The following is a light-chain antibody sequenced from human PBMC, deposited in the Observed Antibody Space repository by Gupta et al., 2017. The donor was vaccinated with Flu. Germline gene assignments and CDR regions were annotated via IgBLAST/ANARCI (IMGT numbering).Light chain of an antibody. CDR2: DDS. CDR1: NIGSKS. Sequence: SYVLTQPPSVSVAPGQTARITCGGNNIGSKSVHWYQQKPGQAPVLVVYDDSDRPSGIPARFSGSNSGNTATLTINRVEAGDEADYYCQVWDSSSDHVVFGGGTKLTVL. J-gene: IGLJ2*01. CDR3: QVWDSSSDHVV. V-gene: IGLV3-21*02.